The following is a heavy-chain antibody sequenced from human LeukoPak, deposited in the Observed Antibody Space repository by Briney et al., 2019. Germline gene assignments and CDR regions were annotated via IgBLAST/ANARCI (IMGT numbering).Heavy chain of an antibody. CDR2: ISSSSYI. D-gene: IGHD3-16*02. J-gene: IGHJ4*02. CDR1: GFTFSSYS. Sequence: PGGSLRLSCAASGFTFSSYSMNWVRQAPGKGLEWVSSISSSSYIYYADSVKGRFTISRDNAKNSLYLQMNSLRAEDTAVYYCAREYYDYVWGSYRYTPGGNYWGQGTLVTVSS. V-gene: IGHV3-21*01. CDR3: AREYYDYVWGSYRYTPGGNY.